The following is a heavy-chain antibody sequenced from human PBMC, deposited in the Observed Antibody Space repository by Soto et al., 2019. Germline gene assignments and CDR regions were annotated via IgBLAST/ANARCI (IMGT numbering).Heavy chain of an antibody. J-gene: IGHJ4*02. Sequence: GASVQVSCKASGYTFTGYYMHWVGQAPGQGLEWMGWINPNSGGTNYAQKFQGRVTMTRDTSISTAYMELSRLRPDDTAVYYCARTGIAAAGLASWGQGTLVTVSS. CDR3: ARTGIAAAGLAS. V-gene: IGHV1-2*02. CDR1: GYTFTGYY. CDR2: INPNSGGT. D-gene: IGHD6-13*01.